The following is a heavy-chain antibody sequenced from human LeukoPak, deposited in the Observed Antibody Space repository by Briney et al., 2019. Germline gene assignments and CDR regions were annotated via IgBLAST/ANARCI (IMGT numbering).Heavy chain of an antibody. J-gene: IGHJ4*02. Sequence: ASVKVSCKASGYTFTGYYMHWLRQAPEQGLEWMGWINPNSGGTNYAQKFQGRVTMTRDTSISTAYMELSRLRSDDTAVYYCARPDYSSIWYSFDYWGQGTLVTVSS. D-gene: IGHD6-13*01. V-gene: IGHV1-2*02. CDR1: GYTFTGYY. CDR2: INPNSGGT. CDR3: ARPDYSSIWYSFDY.